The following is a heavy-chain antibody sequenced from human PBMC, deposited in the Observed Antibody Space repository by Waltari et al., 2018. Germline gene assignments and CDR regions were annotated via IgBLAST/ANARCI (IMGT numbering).Heavy chain of an antibody. CDR3: ARNRYSYGYYYYGMDV. CDR1: AFTFSSHW. V-gene: IGHV3-7*03. CDR2: IKQDGSEK. D-gene: IGHD5-18*01. Sequence: EVQLVESGGGLVQPGGSLRLSCAASAFTFSSHWMSWVRQAPGKGLEWVANIKQDGSEKYYVDSVKGRFTISRDNAKNSLYLQMNSLRAEDTAVYYCARNRYSYGYYYYGMDVWGQGTTVTVSS. J-gene: IGHJ6*02.